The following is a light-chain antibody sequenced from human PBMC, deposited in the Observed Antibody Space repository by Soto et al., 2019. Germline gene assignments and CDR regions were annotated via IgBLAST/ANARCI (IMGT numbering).Light chain of an antibody. J-gene: IGKJ3*01. CDR2: GAS. CDR1: HDVDNY. V-gene: IGKV1-9*01. Sequence: DIQLTQSPSFLSAFVGDRVTITCRAIHDVDNYLAWYQQRPGKAPRLLISGASFLQSGVPSRFSGSGSGTEFTLTISSLQPEDFAVYYCQQLNSYPSFGPGTKVDLK. CDR3: QQLNSYPS.